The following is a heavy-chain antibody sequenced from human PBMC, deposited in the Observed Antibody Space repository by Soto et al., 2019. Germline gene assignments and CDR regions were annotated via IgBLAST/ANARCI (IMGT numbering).Heavy chain of an antibody. CDR3: ARDRYYYYDTSGYYSY. CDR2: INTGNGNT. Sequence: QVQLVQSGAEVKKPGASMKVSCRTSGYSFTSHFIHWVRQAPGQRLEWMGWINTGNGNTRYSENLEGRVTITRATSGNTVYMELSSLRSEDTAVYYCARDRYYYYDTSGYYSYWGQGTLVTVSS. CDR1: GYSFTSHF. V-gene: IGHV1-3*04. J-gene: IGHJ4*02. D-gene: IGHD3-22*01.